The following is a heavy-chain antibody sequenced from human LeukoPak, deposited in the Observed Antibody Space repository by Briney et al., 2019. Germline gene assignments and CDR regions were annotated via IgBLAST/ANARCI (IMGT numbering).Heavy chain of an antibody. Sequence: PGGSLRLSCAASGFTFSSYDMHWVRQATGKGLEWVSAIGTAGDTYYPGSVKGRFTISRENAKNSLYLQMNSLRAGDTAVYYCARKGLTDEFDYWGQGTLVTVSS. CDR1: GFTFSSYD. CDR3: ARKGLTDEFDY. CDR2: IGTAGDT. J-gene: IGHJ4*02. V-gene: IGHV3-13*01.